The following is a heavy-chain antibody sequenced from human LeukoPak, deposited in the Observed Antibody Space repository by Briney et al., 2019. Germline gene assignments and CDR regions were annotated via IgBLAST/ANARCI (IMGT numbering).Heavy chain of an antibody. Sequence: SSETLSLTCAVYGGSFSGYYWSWIRQPPGKGLEWIGEIDHSGSTNYNPSLKSRVTISVDTSKNQFSLKLSSVTAADTAVYYCARGIPPEYWGQGTLVTVSS. J-gene: IGHJ4*02. CDR1: GGSFSGYY. CDR2: IDHSGST. V-gene: IGHV4-34*01. CDR3: ARGIPPEY. D-gene: IGHD1-14*01.